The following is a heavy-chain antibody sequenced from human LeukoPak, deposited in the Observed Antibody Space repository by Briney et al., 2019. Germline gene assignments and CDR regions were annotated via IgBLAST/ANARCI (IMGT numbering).Heavy chain of an antibody. CDR2: INSDGSST. V-gene: IGHV3-74*01. CDR3: AKDLAVAGVSDAFDI. J-gene: IGHJ3*02. D-gene: IGHD6-19*01. Sequence: GGSLRLSCAASGFTFSSYWMHWVRQAPGKGLVWVSRINSDGSSTSYADSVKGRFTISRDNAKNTLYLQMNSLRAEDMALYYCAKDLAVAGVSDAFDIWGQGTMVTVSS. CDR1: GFTFSSYW.